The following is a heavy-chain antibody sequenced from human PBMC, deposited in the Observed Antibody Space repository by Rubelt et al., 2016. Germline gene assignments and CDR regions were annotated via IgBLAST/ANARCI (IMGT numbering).Heavy chain of an antibody. CDR2: IYYSGST. D-gene: IGHD6-19*01. Sequence: QLQLQESGPGLVKPSETLSLTCTVSGGSISSSSYSWGWIRQPPGKGLEWIGSIYYSGSTYYNPSLKSRVTISVDTSKNQFSLKLSSVTAADTAVYYCARLSSGWYYFDYWGQGTLVTVSS. CDR3: ARLSSGWYYFDY. V-gene: IGHV4-39*01. CDR1: GGSISSSSYS. J-gene: IGHJ4*02.